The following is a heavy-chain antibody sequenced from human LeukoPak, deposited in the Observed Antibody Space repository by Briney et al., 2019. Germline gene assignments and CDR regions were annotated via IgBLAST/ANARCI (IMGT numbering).Heavy chain of an antibody. Sequence: ASVKVSCKASGYTFTGHYIHWVRQAPGQGVEWMGWINPNSGDTNHAQKFQGRVTMTRDTSTSTVYMELSSLRSEDTAVYYCARVGYCSGGSCYSPEYWGQGTLVTVSS. D-gene: IGHD2-15*01. CDR1: GYTFTGHY. CDR2: INPNSGDT. CDR3: ARVGYCSGGSCYSPEY. J-gene: IGHJ4*02. V-gene: IGHV1-2*02.